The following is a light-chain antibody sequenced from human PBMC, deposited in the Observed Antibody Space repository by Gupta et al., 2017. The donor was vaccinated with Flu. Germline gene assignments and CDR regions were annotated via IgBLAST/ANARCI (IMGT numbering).Light chain of an antibody. CDR3: RQSLQTPYT. CDR2: MAS. J-gene: IGKJ2*01. CDR1: QRLLHSNGYNY. Sequence: DILMTQSPLSLLVTPGEPASISCRSSQRLLHSNGYNYLEWYLQKPGQSPQLLIDMASNRAAGVPDRFSGRGAGTDFTLEISRVGAEDVGVYYCRQSLQTPYTFGQGTKLEI. V-gene: IGKV2-28*01.